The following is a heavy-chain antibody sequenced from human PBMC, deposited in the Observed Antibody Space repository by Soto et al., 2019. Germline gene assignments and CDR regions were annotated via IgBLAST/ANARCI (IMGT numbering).Heavy chain of an antibody. D-gene: IGHD3-10*01. J-gene: IGHJ6*02. CDR1: GYSFTSYW. V-gene: IGHV5-10-1*01. Sequence: PXESLRISGKGSGYSFTSYWISLVRQMPGKGLEWMGRIDPSDSYTNYSPSFQGHVTISADKSISTAYLQWSSLKASDTAMYYCARLPGFGCGVNYYYYGMDVWGQGTTVTVSS. CDR2: IDPSDSYT. CDR3: ARLPGFGCGVNYYYYGMDV.